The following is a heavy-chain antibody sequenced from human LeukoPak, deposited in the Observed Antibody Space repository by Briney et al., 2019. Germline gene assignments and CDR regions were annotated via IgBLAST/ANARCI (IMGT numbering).Heavy chain of an antibody. CDR2: ISWNSGSI. J-gene: IGHJ4*02. CDR3: AKASYDILTASDFDY. Sequence: GGSLRLSCAASGFAFADYAMHWVRQAPGKGLEWVSGISWNSGSIGYADSVKGRFTISRDNAKNSLYLQMNSLRAEDTALYYCAKASYDILTASDFDYWGQGTLVTVSS. V-gene: IGHV3-9*01. D-gene: IGHD3-9*01. CDR1: GFAFADYA.